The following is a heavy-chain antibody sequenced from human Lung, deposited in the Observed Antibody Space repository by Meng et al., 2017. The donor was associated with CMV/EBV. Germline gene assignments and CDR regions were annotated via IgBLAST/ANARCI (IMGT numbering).Heavy chain of an antibody. CDR1: GGSFSDYY. CDR3: ARVQWLAYYFDS. Sequence: SETLSLTCGVYGGSFSDYYWSWIRQPPGKGLEWIGEINHSGSTNYNPSLKSRLTVSIDTSSDQFSLRLTSVTAADTAVYYCARVQWLAYYFDSWGQGTLVXVSS. V-gene: IGHV4-34*01. D-gene: IGHD6-19*01. CDR2: INHSGST. J-gene: IGHJ4*02.